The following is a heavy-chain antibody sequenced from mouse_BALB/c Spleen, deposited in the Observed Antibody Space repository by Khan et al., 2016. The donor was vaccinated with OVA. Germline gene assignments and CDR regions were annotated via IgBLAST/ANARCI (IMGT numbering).Heavy chain of an antibody. CDR3: ARKYYYDYDPFPY. V-gene: IGHV3-2*02. D-gene: IGHD2-4*01. CDR1: GYSITSEYT. J-gene: IGHJ3*01. CDR2: ISYSGNT. Sequence: EVQLVESGPGLVKPSQSLSLTCTVTGYSITSEYTWNWIRQFPGNKLEWMGFISYSGNTRYNPSLKSRISITRDTSKNQFFLQLHSVTSEATATFYRARKYYYDYDPFPYWGQGTLVTVSA.